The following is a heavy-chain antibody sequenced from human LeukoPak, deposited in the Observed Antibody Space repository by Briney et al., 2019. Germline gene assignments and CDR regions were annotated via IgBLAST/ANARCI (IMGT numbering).Heavy chain of an antibody. J-gene: IGHJ4*02. CDR3: ARAQAGT. V-gene: IGHV1-18*01. D-gene: IGHD6-13*01. Sequence: ASVKVSCKASGYTFNNYGITWVRQAPGQGLEWMGWISVYNGNTNYAQKFQGRVTMTRDTSISTAYMELSRLRSDDTAVYYCARAQAGTWGQGTLVTVSS. CDR2: ISVYNGNT. CDR1: GYTFNNYG.